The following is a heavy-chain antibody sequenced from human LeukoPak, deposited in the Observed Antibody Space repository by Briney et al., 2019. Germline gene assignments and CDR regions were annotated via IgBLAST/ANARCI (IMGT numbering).Heavy chain of an antibody. CDR1: GGSFSGYY. J-gene: IGHJ3*02. V-gene: IGHV4-34*01. CDR2: INHSGST. Sequence: SETLSLTCAVYGGSFSGYYWSWIRQPPGKGLEWMGEINHSGSTNYNPPLKSRVTTSVDTSKNQFSLKLSSVTAADTAVYYCARRSVVVVAATRKAFDIWGQGTMVTVSS. D-gene: IGHD2-15*01. CDR3: ARRSVVVVAATRKAFDI.